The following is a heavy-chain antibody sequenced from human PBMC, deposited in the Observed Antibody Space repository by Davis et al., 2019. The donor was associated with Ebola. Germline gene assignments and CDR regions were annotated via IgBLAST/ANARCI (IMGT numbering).Heavy chain of an antibody. V-gene: IGHV3-74*01. Sequence: PGGSLRLSCVASGFTFSRYSMNWVRQAPGKGLVWGSRINPDGSFTDYADSVKGRFSISRDSTSNTLYLQMNGLRAEDTAVYYCARSSYQPDYWGQGTLVTVSS. D-gene: IGHD2-2*01. CDR2: INPDGSFT. J-gene: IGHJ4*02. CDR1: GFTFSRYS. CDR3: ARSSYQPDY.